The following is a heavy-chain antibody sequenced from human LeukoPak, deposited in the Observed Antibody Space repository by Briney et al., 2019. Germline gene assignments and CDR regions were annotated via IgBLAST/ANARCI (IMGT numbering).Heavy chain of an antibody. Sequence: ASVKVSCKASGGTFSSYAISWVRQAPGQGLEWMGGIIPIFCTANYAQKFQGRVTITADESTSTAYMELSSLRSEDTAVYYCARRNFGSPRWFDPWGQGTLVTVSS. V-gene: IGHV1-69*13. CDR2: IIPIFCTA. CDR3: ARRNFGSPRWFDP. J-gene: IGHJ5*02. CDR1: GGTFSSYA. D-gene: IGHD1-7*01.